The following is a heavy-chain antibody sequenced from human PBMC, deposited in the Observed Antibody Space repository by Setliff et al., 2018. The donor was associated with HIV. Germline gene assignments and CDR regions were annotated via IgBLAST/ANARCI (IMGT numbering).Heavy chain of an antibody. CDR2: IYYSGST. CDR1: GGSISSGGYY. CDR3: ARGLVVVTDSDYDTNYYYYYYMDV. Sequence: LSLTCTVSGGSISSGGYYWSWIRQHPGKGLEWIGYIYYSGSTYYNPSLKSRVTISIDTSKNQFTLKLSSVTAADTAVYYCARGLVVVTDSDYDTNYYYYYYMDVWGKGTTVTVSS. D-gene: IGHD5-12*01. J-gene: IGHJ6*03. V-gene: IGHV4-31*03.